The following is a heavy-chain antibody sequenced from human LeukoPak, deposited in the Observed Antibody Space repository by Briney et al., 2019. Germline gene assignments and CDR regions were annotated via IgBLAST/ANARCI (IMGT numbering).Heavy chain of an antibody. CDR3: GRESSTVAHSMIRDWGDP. D-gene: IGHD6-19*01. J-gene: IGHJ5*02. V-gene: IGHV4-38-2*02. CDR1: GYPITFVHL. CDR2: INHSGRT. Sequence: SETLSLTCDVSGYPITFVHLWGWIRQPPGKGLEWIASINHSGRTYYTPSLKSRVTISVDTLKNQFSLKVTSVTAEDTAMYFCGRESSTVAHSMIRDWGDPWGEGTLVTVSS.